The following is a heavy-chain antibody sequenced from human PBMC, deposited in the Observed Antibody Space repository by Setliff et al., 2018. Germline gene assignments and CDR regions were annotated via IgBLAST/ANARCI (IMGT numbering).Heavy chain of an antibody. CDR3: VRDRAAIVVGPPTAAFDI. CDR2: ISGYNGYT. V-gene: IGHV1-18*01. J-gene: IGHJ3*02. CDR1: GYTFAKYG. D-gene: IGHD2-2*01. Sequence: ASVKVSCKAFGYTFAKYGTSWVRQAPGQGLEWMGWISGYNGYTVYAQKLQGRVTLTADTSTGTAYMEVRSLRSDDTAQYYCVRDRAAIVVGPPTAAFDIWGQGTMVTVS.